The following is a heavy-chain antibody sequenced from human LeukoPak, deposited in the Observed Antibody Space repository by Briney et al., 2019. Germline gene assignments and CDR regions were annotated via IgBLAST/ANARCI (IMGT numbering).Heavy chain of an antibody. Sequence: SETLSLTCNVSGDSIRGFYWGWIRQPPGKGLEWIGYFYYGGDTNYDPALESRVIISVDTSKNQFSLKLSSLTAADTAVYYCARWNYDISTGHRYFDYWGQGTLVIVSS. CDR3: ARWNYDISTGHRYFDY. CDR1: GDSIRGFY. D-gene: IGHD3-9*01. CDR2: FYYGGDT. J-gene: IGHJ4*02. V-gene: IGHV4-59*01.